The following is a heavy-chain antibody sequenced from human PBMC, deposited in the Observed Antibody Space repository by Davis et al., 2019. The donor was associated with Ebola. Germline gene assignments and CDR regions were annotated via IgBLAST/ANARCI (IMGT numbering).Heavy chain of an antibody. CDR1: GYTFTGYY. Sequence: ASVKVSCKASGYTFTGYYMHWVRQAPGQGLEWMGWINPNSGGTNYAQKFQGRVTMTRDTSISTAYMELSRLRSDDTAVYYCARDLGLVLTIYYYYGMDVWGQGTTVTVSS. CDR2: INPNSGGT. CDR3: ARDLGLVLTIYYYYGMDV. D-gene: IGHD3/OR15-3a*01. J-gene: IGHJ6*02. V-gene: IGHV1-2*02.